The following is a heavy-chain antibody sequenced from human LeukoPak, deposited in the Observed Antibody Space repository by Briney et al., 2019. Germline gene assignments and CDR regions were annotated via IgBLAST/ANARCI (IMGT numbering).Heavy chain of an antibody. CDR1: GFTFSTYW. J-gene: IGHJ4*02. CDR2: IKQDGSEK. CDR3: TRDKIVGATNFDS. Sequence: GGSLRLSCIASGFTFSTYWMSWVRQAPGPGLELVANIKQDGSEKYYVDSVKGRFTISRDNAKNSLYLQMNSLRAEDTAVYYCTRDKIVGATNFDSWGQGTLVTVSS. V-gene: IGHV3-7*01. D-gene: IGHD1-26*01.